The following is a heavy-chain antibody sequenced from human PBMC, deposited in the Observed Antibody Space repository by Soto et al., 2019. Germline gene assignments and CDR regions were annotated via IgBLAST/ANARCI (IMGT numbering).Heavy chain of an antibody. CDR3: ARGGYYDSSGSRNYHYYGMDV. CDR1: GGTFSSYA. J-gene: IGHJ6*02. Sequence: ASVKVSCKASGGTFSSYAISWVRQAPGQGLEWMGWIIPYNDDTKYAQKLQGRVTMTTDTSTRTAYMILRSLRSDDTAVYFCARGGYYDSSGSRNYHYYGMDVWGQGTTVTVSS. D-gene: IGHD3-22*01. CDR2: IIPYNDDT. V-gene: IGHV1-18*01.